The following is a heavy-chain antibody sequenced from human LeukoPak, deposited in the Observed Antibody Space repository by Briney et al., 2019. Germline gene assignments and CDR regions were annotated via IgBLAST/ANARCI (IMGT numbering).Heavy chain of an antibody. CDR2: IYHSGST. V-gene: IGHV4-30-2*01. D-gene: IGHD6-19*01. CDR3: ARVEAYSSGWGGRIDY. J-gene: IGHJ4*02. CDR1: GGSISSGGYY. Sequence: SQTLSLTCTVSGGSISSGGYYWSWIRQPPGKGLEWIVYIYHSGSTYYNPSLKSRVTISVDTSKNQFSLKLSSVTAADTAVYYCARVEAYSSGWGGRIDYWGQGTLVTVSS.